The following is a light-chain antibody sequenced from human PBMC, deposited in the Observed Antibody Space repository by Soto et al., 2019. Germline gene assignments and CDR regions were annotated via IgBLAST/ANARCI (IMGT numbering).Light chain of an antibody. V-gene: IGLV2-14*01. J-gene: IGLJ1*01. CDR2: DVT. CDR1: SSDVGGYNY. CDR3: SSYTSSSTYV. Sequence: QSVLTQPASVSGSPGQSITLSCTGTSSDVGGYNYVSWYQQHPGKAPKLIIYDVTNRPSGVSNRFSGSKSGNTASLTISGLQAEDEADYYCSSYTSSSTYVFGTGTKLTVL.